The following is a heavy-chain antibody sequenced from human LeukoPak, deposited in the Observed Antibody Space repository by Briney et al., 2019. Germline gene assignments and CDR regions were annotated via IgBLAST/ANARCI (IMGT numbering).Heavy chain of an antibody. Sequence: GGSLRLSCAASGFTFSSYAMSWVRQAPGKGLEWVSSISSSSSYIYYADSVKGRFTISRDNAKNSLYLQMNSLRAEDTAVYYCARTPDSSGYFHWFDPWGQGTLVTVSS. CDR1: GFTFSSYA. D-gene: IGHD3-22*01. CDR3: ARTPDSSGYFHWFDP. V-gene: IGHV3-21*01. CDR2: ISSSSSYI. J-gene: IGHJ5*02.